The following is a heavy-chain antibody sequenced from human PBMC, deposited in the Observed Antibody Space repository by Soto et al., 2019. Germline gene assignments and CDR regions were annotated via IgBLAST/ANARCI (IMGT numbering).Heavy chain of an antibody. J-gene: IGHJ4*02. V-gene: IGHV3-33*01. Sequence: QVQLVESGGGVVQPGRSLRLSCAASGFTVSSYGMHRVRQAPGKGLEWVATIWYDGSNKYYADFVKGRFTISRDDSKNTLYLHMNSLRAEDTAVYYCARGQFDDSSGGFDYWGQGTLVTVSS. CDR1: GFTVSSYG. D-gene: IGHD3-22*01. CDR2: IWYDGSNK. CDR3: ARGQFDDSSGGFDY.